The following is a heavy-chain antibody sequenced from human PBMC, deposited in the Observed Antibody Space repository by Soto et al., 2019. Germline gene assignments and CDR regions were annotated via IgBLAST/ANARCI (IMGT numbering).Heavy chain of an antibody. V-gene: IGHV1-69*12. D-gene: IGHD2-2*01. CDR2: IIPIFGTA. CDR3: ARSPLVPAAKGRDYYYGMDV. CDR1: GGTFSSYA. J-gene: IGHJ6*02. Sequence: QVQLVQSGAEVKKPGSSVKVSCKASGGTFSSYAISWVRQAPGQGLEWMGGIIPIFGTANYAQKFQGRVTITADESTSTAYMELSSLRSEDTAVYYCARSPLVPAAKGRDYYYGMDVWGQGTTVTVSS.